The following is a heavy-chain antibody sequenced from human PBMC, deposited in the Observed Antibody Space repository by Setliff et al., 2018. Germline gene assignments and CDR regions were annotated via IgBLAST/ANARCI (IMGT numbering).Heavy chain of an antibody. CDR2: INPSGGFT. CDR1: GYTFTSYY. D-gene: IGHD3-3*01. CDR3: ARELLFGGVIFGY. V-gene: IGHV1-46*01. J-gene: IGHJ4*02. Sequence: GASVKVSCKASGYTFTSYYMHWVRQAPGQGLEWMGIINPSGGFTSYAQKFQDRVTMTRDTSTSTVYMELSSLRSGDTAMYYCARELLFGGVIFGYWGRGTLVTVSS.